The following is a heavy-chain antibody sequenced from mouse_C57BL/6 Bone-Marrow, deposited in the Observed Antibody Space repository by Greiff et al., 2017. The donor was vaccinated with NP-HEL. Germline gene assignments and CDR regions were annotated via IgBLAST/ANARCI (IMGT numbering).Heavy chain of an antibody. V-gene: IGHV3-6*01. CDR2: ISYDGSN. CDR1: GYSITSGYY. Sequence: ESGPGLVKPSPSLSLTCSVTGYSITSGYYWNWIRQFPGNKLEWMGYISYDGSNNYNPSLKNRISITRDTSKNQFFLKLNSVTTEDTATYYCARGDGSIYYYAMDYWGQGTSVTVSS. J-gene: IGHJ4*01. CDR3: ARGDGSIYYYAMDY. D-gene: IGHD1-1*01.